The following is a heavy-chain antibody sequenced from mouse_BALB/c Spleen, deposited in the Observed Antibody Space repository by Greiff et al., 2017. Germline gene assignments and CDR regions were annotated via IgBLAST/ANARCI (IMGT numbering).Heavy chain of an antibody. J-gene: IGHJ4*01. CDR3: ARDVGNDYYAMDY. CDR1: GFTFSSYA. CDR2: ISSGGSYT. V-gene: IGHV5-9-4*01. D-gene: IGHD2-1*01. Sequence: EVMLVESGGGLVKPGGSLKLSCAASGFTFSSYAMSWVRQSPEKRLEWVAEISSGGSYTYYPDTVTGRFTISRDNAKNTLYLEMSSLRSEDTAMYYCARDVGNDYYAMDYWGQGTSVTVSS.